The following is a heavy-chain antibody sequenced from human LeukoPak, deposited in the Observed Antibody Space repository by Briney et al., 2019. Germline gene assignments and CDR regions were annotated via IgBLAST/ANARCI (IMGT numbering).Heavy chain of an antibody. V-gene: IGHV3-23*01. CDR1: GLTLSNYG. Sequence: GGSLRLSCAVSGLTLSNYGMSWVRQAPGRGLEWVSAISGSGDTTYYADSVKGRFTFSRDNSKNTLYLQMNSLRAEDTAIYYCAKSILPDYWGQGTLVTVSS. CDR3: AKSILPDY. CDR2: ISGSGDTT. J-gene: IGHJ4*02.